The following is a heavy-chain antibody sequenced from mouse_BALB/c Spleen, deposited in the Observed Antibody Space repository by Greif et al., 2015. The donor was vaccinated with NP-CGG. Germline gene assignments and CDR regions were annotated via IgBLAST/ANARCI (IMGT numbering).Heavy chain of an antibody. CDR3: ARGTTVGYFDV. V-gene: IGHV1S81*02. J-gene: IGHJ1*01. CDR1: GYTFTSYW. CDR2: INPSNGRT. Sequence: QVQLQQSGAELVKPGASVKLSCKASGYTFTSYWMHWVKQRPGQGLEWIGEINPSNGRTNYNEKFKSKATLTVDKSSSTAYMQLSSLTSEDSAVYYCARGTTVGYFDVWGAGTTVTVSS. D-gene: IGHD1-1*01.